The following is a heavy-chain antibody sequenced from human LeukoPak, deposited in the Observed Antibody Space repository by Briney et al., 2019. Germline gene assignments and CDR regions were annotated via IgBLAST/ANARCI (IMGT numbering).Heavy chain of an antibody. CDR1: GFSVSNSA. J-gene: IGHJ4*02. CDR2: ISFDGTNK. CDR3: ASGSSVDCSRTSCPPTDY. Sequence: GGSLRLSCAASGFSVSNSAMHWRRQAPGKRLEWVAVISFDGTNKYYADSVKGRFTISRDNSKNTLYVQMNSLRGDDTGVYYCASGSSVDCSRTSCPPTDYWGQGTLVTVSS. V-gene: IGHV3-30-3*01. D-gene: IGHD2-2*01.